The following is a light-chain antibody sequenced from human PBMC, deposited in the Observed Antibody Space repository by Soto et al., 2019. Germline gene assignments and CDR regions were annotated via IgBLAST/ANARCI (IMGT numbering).Light chain of an antibody. Sequence: IVLTKSPGTLSLSPWEGATLSCRASQSVGSDFLAWYQQRTGQPPRTLIFGASGRAAGIPDRFSGSGSGTDFTLTISRLEPEDFAVYYCQQYGSSPLAWTFGQGTKVDIK. J-gene: IGKJ1*01. CDR1: QSVGSDF. CDR2: GAS. CDR3: QQYGSSPLAWT. V-gene: IGKV3-20*01.